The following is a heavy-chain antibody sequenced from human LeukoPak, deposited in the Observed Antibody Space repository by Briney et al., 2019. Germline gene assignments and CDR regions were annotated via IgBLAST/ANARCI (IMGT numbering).Heavy chain of an antibody. J-gene: IGHJ1*01. D-gene: IGHD4-17*01. CDR2: IIPIFGTA. Sequence: GASVKVSCKASGGTFSSYAISWVRQAPGQGLEWMGGIIPIFGTANYAQKFQGRVTITADESTSTAYMELSSLRPEDTAVYYCARDPDPVTTDGWYFQHWGQGTLVTVSS. CDR3: ARDPDPVTTDGWYFQH. CDR1: GGTFSSYA. V-gene: IGHV1-69*13.